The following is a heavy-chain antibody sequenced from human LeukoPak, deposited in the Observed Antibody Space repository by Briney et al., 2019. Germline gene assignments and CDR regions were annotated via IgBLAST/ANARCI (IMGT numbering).Heavy chain of an antibody. D-gene: IGHD2-8*01. V-gene: IGHV3-23*01. Sequence: GGSLRLSCVASGFTFSASVMSWVHQAPGKGLEWVSAISGDTAVTYYAASVKGRFTISRDNYKNTVYLQMSSLRAEDTATYYCAKVGYCTNNCFRTHDYWGQGALVTVSS. CDR1: GFTFSASV. J-gene: IGHJ4*02. CDR2: ISGDTAVT. CDR3: AKVGYCTNNCFRTHDY.